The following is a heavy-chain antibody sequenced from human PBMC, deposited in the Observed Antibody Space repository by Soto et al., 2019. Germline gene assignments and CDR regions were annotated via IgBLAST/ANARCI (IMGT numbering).Heavy chain of an antibody. CDR3: ARVRRSSGYYYGY. CDR2: INPSGGST. D-gene: IGHD3-22*01. V-gene: IGHV1-46*01. J-gene: IGHJ4*02. Sequence: GSVKVSCKASVYTFTSYYMHWVRHAPGQGLEWMGIINPSGGSTSYAQKFQGRVTMTRDTSTSTVYMELSSLRSEDTAVYYCARVRRSSGYYYGYWGQGTPVTVSS. CDR1: VYTFTSYY.